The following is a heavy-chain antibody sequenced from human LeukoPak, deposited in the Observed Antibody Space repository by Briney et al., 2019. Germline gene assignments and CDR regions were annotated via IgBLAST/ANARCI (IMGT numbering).Heavy chain of an antibody. CDR3: ASTTLHYFDY. Sequence: SQTLSLTCTVSGGSIGSGGYYWSWIRQHPGKGLEWIGYIYYSGSTYYNPSLKSRVTISVDTSKNQFSLKLSSVTAADTAVYYCASTTLHYFDYWGQGTLVTVSS. V-gene: IGHV4-31*03. D-gene: IGHD4-17*01. CDR1: GGSIGSGGYY. CDR2: IYYSGST. J-gene: IGHJ4*02.